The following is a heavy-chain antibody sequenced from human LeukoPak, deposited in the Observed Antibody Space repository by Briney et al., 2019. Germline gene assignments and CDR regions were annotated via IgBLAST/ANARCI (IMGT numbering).Heavy chain of an antibody. CDR3: ARGSGYMIWYFDP. J-gene: IGHJ2*01. D-gene: IGHD3-22*01. CDR2: ISSSGSTI. V-gene: IGHV3-48*03. CDR1: GFTFSSYE. Sequence: GGSLRLSCAASGFTFSSYEMNWVRQAPGKGLEWVSYISSSGSTIYYADSVKGRFTISRDNAKNSLYLQMNSLRAEDTAVYYCARGSGYMIWYFDPWGRGTVVTVSS.